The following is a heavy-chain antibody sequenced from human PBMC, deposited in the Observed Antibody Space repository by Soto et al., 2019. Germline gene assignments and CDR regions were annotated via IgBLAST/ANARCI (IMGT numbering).Heavy chain of an antibody. V-gene: IGHV3-30-3*01. D-gene: IGHD1-26*01. Sequence: QVQLVESGGGVVQPGRSLRLSCAASGFTFSRYAVHWVRQAPGKGLELVEVISYDGSNRHYADSVKGRFTITRDNSKNTLYLPTNSLGAEDTAVYYCARVLGTYSRVGTFDFWGQGTLVTVSS. CDR1: GFTFSRYA. CDR2: ISYDGSNR. J-gene: IGHJ4*02. CDR3: ARVLGTYSRVGTFDF.